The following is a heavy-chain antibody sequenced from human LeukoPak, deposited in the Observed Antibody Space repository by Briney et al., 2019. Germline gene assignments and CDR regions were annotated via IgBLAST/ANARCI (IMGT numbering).Heavy chain of an antibody. Sequence: GGSLRLSCAASGFTFDDYTMHAVRQAPGKGLEWVSLISWDGGSTYYADSVKGRFTISRDNSKNSLYLQMNSLRTEDTALYYCAKSRGGGSNRGDIDYWGQGTLVTVSS. J-gene: IGHJ4*02. CDR3: AKSRGGGSNRGDIDY. V-gene: IGHV3-43*01. CDR1: GFTFDDYT. CDR2: ISWDGGST. D-gene: IGHD2-15*01.